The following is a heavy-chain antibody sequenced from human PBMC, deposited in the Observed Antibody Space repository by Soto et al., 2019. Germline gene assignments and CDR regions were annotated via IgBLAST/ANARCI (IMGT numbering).Heavy chain of an antibody. CDR3: ARQGFTAAAVVALDY. CDR1: GFTFSCYA. D-gene: IGHD6-13*01. CDR2: ISYDGSDK. J-gene: IGHJ4*02. Sequence: GGSLRLSCAASGFTFSCYAMHWVRQAPGKGLEWVAVISYDGSDKYYADSVKGRFTISRDNSKNTLYLQMNSLRAEDTAVYYCARQGFTAAAVVALDYWGQGTLVTVSS. V-gene: IGHV3-30-3*01.